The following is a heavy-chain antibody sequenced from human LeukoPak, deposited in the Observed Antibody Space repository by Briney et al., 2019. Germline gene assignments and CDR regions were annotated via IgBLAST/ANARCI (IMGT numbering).Heavy chain of an antibody. Sequence: ETLSLTXXVXGGSMSGYYWTWIRQSPGKGLEWIGYIHYTGSTDSNPSLKSRVTISIDTSKNQFSLRLNSVTAADTAVYYCTRGRWELPVWGQGTLVTVSS. V-gene: IGHV4-59*01. CDR3: TRGRWELPV. CDR1: GGSMSGYY. J-gene: IGHJ4*02. CDR2: IHYTGST. D-gene: IGHD1-26*01.